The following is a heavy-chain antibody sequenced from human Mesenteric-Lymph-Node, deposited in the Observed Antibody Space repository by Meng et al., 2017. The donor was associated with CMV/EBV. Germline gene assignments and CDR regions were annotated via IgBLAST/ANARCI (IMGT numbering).Heavy chain of an antibody. Sequence: GGSLRLSCAASGFTFSSYAMSWVRQAPGKGLEWVSAISGSGGSTYYADSVKGRFTISRNNSKNTLYLQMNSLRAEDTAVYYCAKYRAGTISCYTSCYFDYWGQGTLVTVSS. D-gene: IGHD2-2*02. CDR3: AKYRAGTISCYTSCYFDY. V-gene: IGHV3-23*01. J-gene: IGHJ4*02. CDR1: GFTFSSYA. CDR2: ISGSGGST.